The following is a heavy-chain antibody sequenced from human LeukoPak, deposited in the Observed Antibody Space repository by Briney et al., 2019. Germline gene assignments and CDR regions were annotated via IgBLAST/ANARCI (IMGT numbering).Heavy chain of an antibody. J-gene: IGHJ4*02. D-gene: IGHD5-18*01. CDR1: GFTFSSYG. Sequence: GGSLRLSCAASGFTFSSYGMHWVRQAPGKGLEWVAVISYDGGNKYYADSVKGRFTISRDNAKNSLYLQMNSLRAEDTAVYYCARNMDTAIGDYWGQGTLVTVSS. CDR2: ISYDGGNK. CDR3: ARNMDTAIGDY. V-gene: IGHV3-30*03.